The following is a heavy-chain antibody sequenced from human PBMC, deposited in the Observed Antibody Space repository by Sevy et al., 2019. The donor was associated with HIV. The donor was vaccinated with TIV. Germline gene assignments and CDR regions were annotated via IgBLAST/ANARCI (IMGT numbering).Heavy chain of an antibody. D-gene: IGHD2-8*02. J-gene: IGHJ4*02. V-gene: IGHV3-23*01. CDR2: ISGSGDST. CDR1: GFMFRTYA. Sequence: GGSLRLSCSASGFMFRTYAMTWVRQTPGKGLEWVSGISGSGDSTYYAQFVKGRFTISRDNSKNTVYLQMTSLGVEDTALYYCAKDGSGHCNGGGCLFDYWGQGTPVTVSS. CDR3: AKDGSGHCNGGGCLFDY.